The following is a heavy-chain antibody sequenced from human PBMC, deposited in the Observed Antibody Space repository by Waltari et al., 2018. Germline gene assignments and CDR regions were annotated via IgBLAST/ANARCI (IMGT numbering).Heavy chain of an antibody. Sequence: QVLLVQSGADVKKPGASVKVSCKVSGHSLNELSIHWVRQAPEKGLEWMGCADPDNGKTVYAQGFQGRVTMTEDTSTDTAYMELTSLTSDDTAIYYCAVVRRQVYVHCYFDLWGRGTLVTVSS. CDR1: GHSLNELS. V-gene: IGHV1-24*01. J-gene: IGHJ2*01. CDR2: ADPDNGKT. D-gene: IGHD3-10*02. CDR3: AVVRRQVYVHCYFDL.